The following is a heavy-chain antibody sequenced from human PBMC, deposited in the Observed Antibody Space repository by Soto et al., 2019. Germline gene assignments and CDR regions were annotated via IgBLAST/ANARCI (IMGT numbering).Heavy chain of an antibody. CDR1: GYRFTGYG. D-gene: IGHD3-22*01. Sequence: ASVKVSCKASGYRFTGYGLHWVRQAPGQGLQWMGWINPSGGSTSYAQKFQGKVTMTRDTSTHTLYMELSSLRSEDTAIYYCARVGYSSTGTTLHFHGLDVWGQGTTVTVSS. J-gene: IGHJ6*02. CDR3: ARVGYSSTGTTLHFHGLDV. CDR2: INPSGGST. V-gene: IGHV1-46*01.